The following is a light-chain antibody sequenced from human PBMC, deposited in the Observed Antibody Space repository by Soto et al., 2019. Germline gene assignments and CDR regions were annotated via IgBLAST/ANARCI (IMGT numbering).Light chain of an antibody. CDR3: QQYNSYPLT. Sequence: DIQMTQSPSTLSASVGARSTITCRAGQSISSWLAWYQQNPGKATKLLIYDASSLESGVPSRFSGSGSGTEFTLTISSLQPDEFATYYCQQYNSYPLTFGGGNKVAI. J-gene: IGKJ4*01. CDR1: QSISSW. CDR2: DAS. V-gene: IGKV1-5*01.